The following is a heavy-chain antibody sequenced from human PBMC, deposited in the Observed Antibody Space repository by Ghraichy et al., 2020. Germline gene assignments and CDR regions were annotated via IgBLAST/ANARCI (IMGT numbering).Heavy chain of an antibody. V-gene: IGHV3-30*18. CDR1: GFTFSSYG. D-gene: IGHD6-13*01. CDR3: AKEGQQLGKTTLVY. Sequence: GGSLRLSCAASGFTFSSYGMHWVRQAPGKGLEWVAVISYDGSNKYYADSVKGRFTISRDNSKNTLYLQMNSLRAEDTAVYYCAKEGQQLGKTTLVYWGQGTLVTVSS. J-gene: IGHJ4*02. CDR2: ISYDGSNK.